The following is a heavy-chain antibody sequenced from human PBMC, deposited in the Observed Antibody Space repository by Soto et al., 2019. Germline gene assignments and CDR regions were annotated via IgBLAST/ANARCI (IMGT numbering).Heavy chain of an antibody. CDR1: GFDFSGYT. V-gene: IGHV3-30-3*01. CDR2: ISYDGSDK. J-gene: IGHJ6*02. Sequence: QVHLEESGGGVVQPGGSLRLSCAGSGFDFSGYTIHWVRQAPGKGLGWVAGISYDGSDKNYADSVKGRFTISRDNAKKTLYLQMMSLRIEDTAVEYCATVDCSTTTCYCYGFAVWGQGTTVTVSS. CDR3: ATVDCSTTTCYCYGFAV. D-gene: IGHD2-2*01.